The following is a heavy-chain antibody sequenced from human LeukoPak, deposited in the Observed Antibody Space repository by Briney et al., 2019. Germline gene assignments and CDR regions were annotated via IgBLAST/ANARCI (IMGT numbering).Heavy chain of an antibody. CDR3: ARTSYDYVWGSYRLFDY. CDR1: GGTFSSYA. D-gene: IGHD3-16*02. V-gene: IGHV1-69*13. CDR2: IIPIFGTA. J-gene: IGHJ4*02. Sequence: SVKVSCKASGGTFSSYAISWVRQAPGQGLEWMGGIIPIFGTANYAQKFQGRVTITADGSTSTAYMELSSLRSEDTAVYYCARTSYDYVWGSYRLFDYWGQGTLVTVSS.